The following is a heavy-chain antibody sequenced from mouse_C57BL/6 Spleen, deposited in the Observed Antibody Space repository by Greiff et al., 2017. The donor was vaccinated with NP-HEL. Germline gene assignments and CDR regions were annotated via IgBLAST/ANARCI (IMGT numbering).Heavy chain of an antibody. D-gene: IGHD1-1*01. J-gene: IGHJ2*01. CDR3: ARGYYGRAYFDY. Sequence: EVHLVESEGGLVQPGSSMKLSCTASGFTFSDYYMAWVRQVPEKGLEWVANINYDGSSTYYLDSLKSRFIISRDNAKNILYLQMSSLKSEDTATYYCARGYYGRAYFDYWGQGTTLTVSS. CDR1: GFTFSDYY. V-gene: IGHV5-16*01. CDR2: INYDGSST.